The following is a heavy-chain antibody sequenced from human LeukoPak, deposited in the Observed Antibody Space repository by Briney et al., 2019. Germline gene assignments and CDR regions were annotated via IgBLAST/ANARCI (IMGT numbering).Heavy chain of an antibody. D-gene: IGHD2-15*01. CDR2: IYTSGST. CDR1: GGSISSYY. J-gene: IGHJ3*02. CDR3: ARGCSGGSCYLGAFDI. Sequence: SETLSLTCTVSGGSISSYYWSWIRQPAGKGLEWIGRIYTSGSTNYNPSLKSRVTMSVDTSKSQFSLKLSSVTAADTAVYYCARGCSGGSCYLGAFDIWGQGTLVTVSS. V-gene: IGHV4-4*07.